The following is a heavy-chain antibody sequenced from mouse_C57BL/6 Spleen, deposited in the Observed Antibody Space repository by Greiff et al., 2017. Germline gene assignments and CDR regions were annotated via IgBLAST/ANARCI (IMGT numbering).Heavy chain of an antibody. J-gene: IGHJ1*03. CDR1: GFTFSSYA. Sequence: EVHLVESGGGLVKPGGSLKLSCAASGFTFSSYAMSWVRQTPEKRLEWVATISDGGSYTYYPDNVKGRFTISRDNAKNNLYLQMSHLKAEDTAMYYCARGGGGYFDVWGTGTTVTVSS. CDR2: ISDGGSYT. V-gene: IGHV5-4*01. CDR3: ARGGGGYFDV.